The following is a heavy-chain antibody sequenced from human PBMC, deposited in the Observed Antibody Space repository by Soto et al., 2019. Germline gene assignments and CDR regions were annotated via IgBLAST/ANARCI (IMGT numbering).Heavy chain of an antibody. CDR2: IYYSGST. J-gene: IGHJ6*02. CDR3: ARGQYDYVWGSYRYTPDYYYGMDV. D-gene: IGHD3-16*02. Sequence: LSLTCTVSGGSISSGDYYWSWIRQPPGKGLEWIGYIYYSGSTYYNPSLKSRVTISVDTSKNQFSLKLSSVTAADTAVYYCARGQYDYVWGSYRYTPDYYYGMDVWGQGTTVTVSS. V-gene: IGHV4-30-4*01. CDR1: GGSISSGDYY.